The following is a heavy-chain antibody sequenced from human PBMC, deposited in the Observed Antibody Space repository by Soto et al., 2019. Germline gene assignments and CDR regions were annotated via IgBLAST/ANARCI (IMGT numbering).Heavy chain of an antibody. J-gene: IGHJ6*02. V-gene: IGHV1-46*01. CDR3: AREVYDFWSGYYYYGMDV. Sequence: EWMGIINPSGGSTSYAQKFQGRVTMTRDTSTSTVYMELSSLRSEDTAVYYCAREVYDFWSGYYYYGMDVWGQGTTVTVSS. CDR2: INPSGGST. D-gene: IGHD3-3*01.